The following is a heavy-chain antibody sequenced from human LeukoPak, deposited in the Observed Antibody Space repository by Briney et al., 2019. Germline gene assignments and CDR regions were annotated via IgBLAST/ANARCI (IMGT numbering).Heavy chain of an antibody. CDR1: GGSFSGYY. CDR3: ARQPYYYDSSSYHSSFDY. CDR2: IYYSGST. Sequence: SETLSLTCAVYGGSFSGYYWGWIRQPPGKGLEWIGSIYYSGSTYYNPSLKSRVTISVDTSKNQFSLELRSVTAADTAVYYCARQPYYYDSSSYHSSFDYWGQGTLVTVSS. J-gene: IGHJ4*02. D-gene: IGHD3-22*01. V-gene: IGHV4-39*01.